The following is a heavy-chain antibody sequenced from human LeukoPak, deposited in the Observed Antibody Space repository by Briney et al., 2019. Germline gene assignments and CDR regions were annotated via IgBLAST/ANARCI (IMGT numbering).Heavy chain of an antibody. V-gene: IGHV3-21*01. CDR2: ISSGSGYK. D-gene: IGHD1-26*01. CDR3: ASAGGNDY. Sequence: PGGSLRLSCAASGFIFSNYNMNWVRQAPGKGLEWVSSISSGSGYKYYADSVEGRFTISRDNAENSLYLQMNSLRDEDTAVYYCASAGGNDYWGQGTLVTVSS. J-gene: IGHJ4*02. CDR1: GFIFSNYN.